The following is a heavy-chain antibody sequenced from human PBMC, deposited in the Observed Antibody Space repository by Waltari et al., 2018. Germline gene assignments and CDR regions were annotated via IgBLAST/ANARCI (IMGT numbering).Heavy chain of an antibody. D-gene: IGHD3-22*01. Sequence: EVQLVESGGGLVQPGGSLRLSCAASGFTFSDHYMDWVRQAPGKGLEWVGRTRNKANSYTTEYAASVKGRFTISRDNSKNTLYLQMNSLRAEDTAVYYCAPRGWYYDSSGWGQGTLVTVSS. V-gene: IGHV3-72*01. CDR1: GFTFSDHY. CDR3: APRGWYYDSSG. J-gene: IGHJ4*02. CDR2: TRNKANSYTT.